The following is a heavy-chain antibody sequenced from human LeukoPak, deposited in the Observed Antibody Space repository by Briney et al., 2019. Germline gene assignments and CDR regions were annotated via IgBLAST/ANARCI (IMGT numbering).Heavy chain of an antibody. CDR1: GGSISSSSYY. CDR3: ARSETYFGRFDY. CDR2: IYYSGRT. D-gene: IGHD1-26*01. Sequence: PSETLSLTCTVSGGSISSSSYYWGWIRQPPGKGLEWIGSIYYSGRTDYNPSLKSRVIISVDTSKNQFSLKLSSVTAADTAVYHCARSETYFGRFDYWGQGTLVTVSS. V-gene: IGHV4-39*07. J-gene: IGHJ4*02.